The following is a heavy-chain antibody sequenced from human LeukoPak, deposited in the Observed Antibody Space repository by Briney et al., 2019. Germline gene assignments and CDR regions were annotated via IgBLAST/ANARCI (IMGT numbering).Heavy chain of an antibody. J-gene: IGHJ4*02. Sequence: GGSLRLSCAASGFTFSSYGMHWVRQAPGKGLEWVAVIWHDGSNKYYADSVKGRFTISRDNSKNTLYVQMNSLRAEDTAVYYCAKNRDSRHHYGSGTQYYFDYWGQGTLVTVSS. CDR1: GFTFSSYG. D-gene: IGHD3-10*01. CDR3: AKNRDSRHHYGSGTQYYFDY. V-gene: IGHV3-33*06. CDR2: IWHDGSNK.